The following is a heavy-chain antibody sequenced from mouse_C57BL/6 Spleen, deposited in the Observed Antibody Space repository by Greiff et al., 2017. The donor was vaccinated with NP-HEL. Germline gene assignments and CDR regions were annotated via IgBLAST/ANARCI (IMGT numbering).Heavy chain of an antibody. V-gene: IGHV1-52*01. CDR2: IDPSDSET. J-gene: IGHJ3*01. D-gene: IGHD1-1*01. CDR3: AREGADYGSRFAY. Sequence: QVQLQQPGAELVRPGSSVKLSCKASGYTFTSYWMHWVKQRPIQGLEWIGNIDPSDSETHYNQKFKDKATLTVDKSSSTAYMQLSSLTSEDSAVFYCAREGADYGSRFAYWGQGTLVTVSA. CDR1: GYTFTSYW.